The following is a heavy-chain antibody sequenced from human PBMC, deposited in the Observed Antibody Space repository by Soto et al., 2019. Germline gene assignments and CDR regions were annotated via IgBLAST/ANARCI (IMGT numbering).Heavy chain of an antibody. CDR3: ARKRISGYSGYDLWGWFDP. D-gene: IGHD5-12*01. J-gene: IGHJ5*02. CDR2: IYYSGST. Sequence: QVQLQESGPGLVKPSETLSLTCTVSGGSISSYYWSWIRQPPGKGLEWIGYIYYSGSTNYNPSLKSRVTISVDTSKNQFSLKLSSVTAADTAVYYCARKRISGYSGYDLWGWFDPWGQGTLVTVSS. CDR1: GGSISSYY. V-gene: IGHV4-59*01.